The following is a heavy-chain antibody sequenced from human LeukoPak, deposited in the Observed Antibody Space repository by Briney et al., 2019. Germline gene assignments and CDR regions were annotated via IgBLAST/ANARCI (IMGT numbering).Heavy chain of an antibody. Sequence: QTGGSLRLSCAASGFTFSSYAMSWVRQAPGKGLEWVSAISGSGGSTYYADSVKGRFTISRDNSKNTLYLQMNSLRAEDTAVYYCAKVYTYYDFWSGYSDRFDYWGQGTLVTVSS. CDR3: AKVYTYYDFWSGYSDRFDY. CDR2: ISGSGGST. V-gene: IGHV3-23*01. CDR1: GFTFSSYA. J-gene: IGHJ4*02. D-gene: IGHD3-3*01.